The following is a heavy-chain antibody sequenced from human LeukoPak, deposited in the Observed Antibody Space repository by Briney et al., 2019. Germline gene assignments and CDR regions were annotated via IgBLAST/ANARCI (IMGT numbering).Heavy chain of an antibody. J-gene: IGHJ4*02. CDR2: ISAYNGNT. V-gene: IGHV1-18*01. CDR1: GYTFTSYG. Sequence: ASVKVSCNASGYTFTSYGISWVRQAPGQRLEWMGWISAYNGNTNYAQKLQGRVTMTTDTSTSTAYMELRSLRSDDTAVYYCARDRKQLPFDYWGQGTLVTVSS. CDR3: ARDRKQLPFDY. D-gene: IGHD5-18*01.